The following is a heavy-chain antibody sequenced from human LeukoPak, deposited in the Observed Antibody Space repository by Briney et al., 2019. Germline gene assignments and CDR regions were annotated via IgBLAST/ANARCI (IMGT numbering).Heavy chain of an antibody. D-gene: IGHD3-10*01. CDR2: FDPEDGET. Sequence: ASVKVSCKVSGYTLTELSMHWVRQAPGKGLEGMGGFDPEDGETIYAQKFQGRVTMTEDTSTDTAYMELSSLRSEDTAVYYCATEGVRGVSYYYYGMDVWGQGTTVTVSS. CDR3: ATEGVRGVSYYYYGMDV. V-gene: IGHV1-24*01. J-gene: IGHJ6*02. CDR1: GYTLTELS.